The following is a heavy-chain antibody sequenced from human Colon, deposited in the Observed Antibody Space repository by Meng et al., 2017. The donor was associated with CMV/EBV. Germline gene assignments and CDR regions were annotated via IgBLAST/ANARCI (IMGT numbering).Heavy chain of an antibody. V-gene: IGHV3-21*04. CDR2: IRSTGVYI. Sequence: SWAASGVTFIGHTMGWVRQAPGKGLEWVSSIRSTGVYIHYADSVKGRFTISRDNANNSLSLEMSSLRAEDTAIYYCARGGSGGGLDIWGQGTLVTVSS. D-gene: IGHD2-15*01. J-gene: IGHJ4*02. CDR3: ARGGSGGGLDI. CDR1: GVTFIGHT.